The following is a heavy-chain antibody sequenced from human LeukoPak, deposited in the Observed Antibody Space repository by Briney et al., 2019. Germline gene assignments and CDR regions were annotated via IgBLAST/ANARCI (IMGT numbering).Heavy chain of an antibody. CDR1: GGSISSGGYY. CDR3: ARDSYSSSIRRFDS. D-gene: IGHD6-6*01. V-gene: IGHV4-31*03. Sequence: SETLSLTCTVSGGSISSGGYYWSWIRQLPGKGLEWIGYIDYSGTAYYNPSLKSRVTISIDTSNNQFSVKLSSVTAADTAVYYCARDSYSSSIRRFDSWGQGTLVIVSS. J-gene: IGHJ4*02. CDR2: IDYSGTA.